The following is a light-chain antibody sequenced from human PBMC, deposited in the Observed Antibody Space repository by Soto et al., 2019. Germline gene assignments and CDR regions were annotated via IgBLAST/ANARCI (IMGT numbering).Light chain of an antibody. CDR1: QSISSY. CDR3: QQRYSTPIT. J-gene: IGKJ3*01. CDR2: AAS. Sequence: DIQMTQSPSSLSASVGDRVTITCRASQSISSYINWYQQKPGKAPKLLIYAASSLQSGVPSRFSGSGSGTDFTLTISSLQPEDFATYYCQQRYSTPITFGPGTKVDIK. V-gene: IGKV1-39*01.